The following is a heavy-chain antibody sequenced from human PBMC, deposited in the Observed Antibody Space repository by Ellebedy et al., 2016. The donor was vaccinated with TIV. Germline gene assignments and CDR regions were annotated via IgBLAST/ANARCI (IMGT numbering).Heavy chain of an antibody. CDR3: ARENWGGAFDI. D-gene: IGHD7-27*01. Sequence: GESLKISCAASGFTFSSYWMHWVRQGPGKGLVWVSRITADGRSAGYADSVKGRFTISRDNAKNSLYLEIDSLRAEDTAVYHCARENWGGAFDIWGQGTMVTVSS. J-gene: IGHJ3*02. CDR2: ITADGRSA. V-gene: IGHV3-74*01. CDR1: GFTFSSYW.